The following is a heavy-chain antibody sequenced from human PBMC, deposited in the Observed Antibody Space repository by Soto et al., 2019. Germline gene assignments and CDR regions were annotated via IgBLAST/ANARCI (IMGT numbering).Heavy chain of an antibody. Sequence: QVQLVESGGGVVQPGRSLRLSYAASGFTFSSYAMHWVRQAPGKGLEWVAVISYDGSNKYYADSVKGRFTISRDNSKNTLYLQMNSLRAEDTAVYYCARDFAAGGDDAFDIWGQGTMVTVSS. CDR1: GFTFSSYA. D-gene: IGHD6-13*01. V-gene: IGHV3-30-3*01. CDR2: ISYDGSNK. CDR3: ARDFAAGGDDAFDI. J-gene: IGHJ3*02.